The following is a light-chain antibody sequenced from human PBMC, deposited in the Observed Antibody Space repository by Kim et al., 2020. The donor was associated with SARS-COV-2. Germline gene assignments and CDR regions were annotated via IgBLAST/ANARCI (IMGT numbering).Light chain of an antibody. CDR3: QQYNSYWT. CDR2: EAI. CDR1: QNMNNW. J-gene: IGKJ1*01. Sequence: SASVGDRVTITCRASQNMNNWLAWYQQKPGKAPKLLIYEAISLQSGVPSRFTGSGFGTEFTLTISSLQPDDFATYYCQQYNSYWTFGQGTKVDIK. V-gene: IGKV1-5*03.